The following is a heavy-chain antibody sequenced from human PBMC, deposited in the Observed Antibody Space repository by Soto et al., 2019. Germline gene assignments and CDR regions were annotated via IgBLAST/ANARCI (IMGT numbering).Heavy chain of an antibody. CDR3: AKDQYYYDSSGYYLTLATWDY. Sequence: GGSLGPSCAGTGFTFCSHAISLVRQAPGEGPGGVSAISGSGGSTYYADSVKGRFTISRDNSKNTLYLQMNSLRAEDTAVYYCAKDQYYYDSSGYYLTLATWDYWGQGTLVTVSS. CDR1: GFTFCSHA. CDR2: ISGSGGST. D-gene: IGHD3-22*01. V-gene: IGHV3-23*01. J-gene: IGHJ4*02.